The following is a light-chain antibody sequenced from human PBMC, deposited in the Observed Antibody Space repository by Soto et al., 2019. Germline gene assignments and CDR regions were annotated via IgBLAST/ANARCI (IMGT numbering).Light chain of an antibody. CDR1: SSDVSAHDH. Sequence: QFVLTQPRSVSGSPGQSVTISCTGTSSDVSAHDHVSWYQQHPGEAPKLLIYNVNKRPSGVPDRFSGSKSGNTASLTISGLQAEDEADYFCCSYAGSYSFVFGAGTKVTVL. CDR3: CSYAGSYSFV. V-gene: IGLV2-11*01. J-gene: IGLJ1*01. CDR2: NVN.